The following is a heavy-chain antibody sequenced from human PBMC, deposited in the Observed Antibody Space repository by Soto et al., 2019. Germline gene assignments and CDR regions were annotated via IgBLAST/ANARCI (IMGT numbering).Heavy chain of an antibody. CDR1: GYTFTSYD. J-gene: IGHJ5*02. V-gene: IGHV1-18*01. D-gene: IGHD6-13*01. CDR3: ARDTQKQRVPSWSAP. CDR2: ISAYNGNT. Sequence: ASVKVSCKASGYTFTSYDINWVRQAPGQGLEWMGWISAYNGNTNYAQKLQGRVTMTTDTSTSTAYMELRSLRSDDTAVYYCARDTQKQRVPSWSAPWGKGTLFPVSS.